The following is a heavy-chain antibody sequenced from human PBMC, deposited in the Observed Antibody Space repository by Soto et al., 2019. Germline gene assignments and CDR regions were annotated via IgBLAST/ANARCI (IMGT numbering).Heavy chain of an antibody. CDR1: GFTFSSYA. Sequence: GGSLRLSCAASGFTFSSYAMSWVRQAPGKGLEWVSAISGRGGSTYYADSVKGRFTISRDNSKNTPYLQMNSLRAEDTAVHYCAKDFGYYDFWSGYYTGIILDYWGQGTLVTVSS. CDR3: AKDFGYYDFWSGYYTGIILDY. D-gene: IGHD3-3*01. CDR2: ISGRGGST. J-gene: IGHJ4*02. V-gene: IGHV3-23*01.